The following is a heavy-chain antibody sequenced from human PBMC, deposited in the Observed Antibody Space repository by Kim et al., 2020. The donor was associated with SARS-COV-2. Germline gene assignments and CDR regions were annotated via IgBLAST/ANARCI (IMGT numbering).Heavy chain of an antibody. CDR3: ASRPDTLAVADPRAYYYYGMDV. D-gene: IGHD6-19*01. CDR1: GYTFTSYA. V-gene: IGHV1-3*01. J-gene: IGHJ6*02. CDR2: INAGNGNT. Sequence: ASVKVSCKASGYTFTSYAMHWVRQAPGQRLEWMGWINAGNGNTKYSQKFQGRVTITRDTSASTAYMELSSLRSEDTAVYYCASRPDTLAVADPRAYYYYGMDVWGQGTTVTVSS.